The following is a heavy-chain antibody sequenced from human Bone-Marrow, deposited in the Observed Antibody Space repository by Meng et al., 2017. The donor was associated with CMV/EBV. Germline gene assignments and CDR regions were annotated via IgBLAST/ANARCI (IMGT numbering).Heavy chain of an antibody. D-gene: IGHD6-13*01. Sequence: SGFTFSDYAMTWVRQAPGKGLEWVAVISYDGRNKDYADSVKGRFTISRDNSQNTLYLLMDSLKTDDTAVYYCARGGPVGTLWLYYLDYWGQETLVTVSS. V-gene: IGHV3-30-3*01. CDR2: ISYDGRNK. J-gene: IGHJ4*02. CDR3: ARGGPVGTLWLYYLDY. CDR1: GFTFSDYA.